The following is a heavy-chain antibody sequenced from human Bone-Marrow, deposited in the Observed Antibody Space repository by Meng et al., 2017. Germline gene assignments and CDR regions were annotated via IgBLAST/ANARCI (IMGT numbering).Heavy chain of an antibody. CDR1: GFFFSSYS. J-gene: IGHJ3*02. V-gene: IGHV3-21*04. CDR2: ISSSSSYI. Sequence: GESLKISCAASGFFFSSYSMNWVRQAPGKGLEWVSSISSSSSYIYYADSVKGRFTISRDNAKNSLYLQMNSLRAEDTALYYCAKGDGSSSWYFCSWRLGSAKNAFDIWGQGTMVTVSS. D-gene: IGHD6-13*01. CDR3: AKGDGSSSWYFCSWRLGSAKNAFDI.